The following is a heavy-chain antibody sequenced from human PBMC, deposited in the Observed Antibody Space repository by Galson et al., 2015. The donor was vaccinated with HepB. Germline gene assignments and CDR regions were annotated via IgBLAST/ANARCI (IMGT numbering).Heavy chain of an antibody. V-gene: IGHV4-59*08. J-gene: IGHJ4*02. CDR3: ARRGRGSPLEY. Sequence: ETLSLTCTVSGGSISSYYWSWIRQPPGKGLEWIGYIYYSGSTNYNPSLKSRVTISVDASKNQFSLKLSSVTAADTAVYYCARRGRGSPLEYWGQGILVIVSS. CDR2: IYYSGST. CDR1: GGSISSYY. D-gene: IGHD1-26*01.